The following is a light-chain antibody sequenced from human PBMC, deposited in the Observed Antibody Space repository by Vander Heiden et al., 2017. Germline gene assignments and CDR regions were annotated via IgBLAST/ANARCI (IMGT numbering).Light chain of an antibody. V-gene: IGLV3-21*02. Sequence: SYVLTQPPSVSVAPGQPARITCGGNNIGSKSVHWYQQKRGQAPVRVVYDDGDRPSGIAERFSGSNSGNTATLTISRVEAGEEADYYCQVWDSSSDHVVFGGGTKLTVL. CDR1: NIGSKS. CDR3: QVWDSSSDHVV. CDR2: DDG. J-gene: IGLJ2*01.